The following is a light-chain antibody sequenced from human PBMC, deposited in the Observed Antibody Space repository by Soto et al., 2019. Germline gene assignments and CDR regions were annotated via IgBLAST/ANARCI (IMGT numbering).Light chain of an antibody. CDR2: GAS. CDR3: QQYGSSRWT. CDR1: QSVSSSY. V-gene: IGKV3-20*01. Sequence: EIVLTQSPGTLSLSPGERATLSCRASQSVSSSYLAGYQQKPGQAPRLLIYGASNRATGTPDRFSGSGYGTDFPLTISRLEPEEFAVYYCQQYGSSRWTFGKGTKVEIK. J-gene: IGKJ1*01.